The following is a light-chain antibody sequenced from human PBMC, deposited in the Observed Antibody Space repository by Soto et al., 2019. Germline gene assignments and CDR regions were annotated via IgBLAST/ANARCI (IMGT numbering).Light chain of an antibody. CDR1: STDVGGYNY. V-gene: IGLV2-8*01. CDR3: SSYLDYNSEV. CDR2: EVT. J-gene: IGLJ1*01. Sequence: QSALTQPPSASGSPGQSVTISCTGTSTDVGGYNYVSWYQQYPGKAPKLMIYEVTKRPSGVPDRFSGSKSGNTASLTVSGLQAGDEADYYCSSYLDYNSEVFGTGTKVTVL.